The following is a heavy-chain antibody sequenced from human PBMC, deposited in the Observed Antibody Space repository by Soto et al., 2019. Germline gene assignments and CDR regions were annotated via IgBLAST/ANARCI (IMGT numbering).Heavy chain of an antibody. CDR3: ARADYDYIWGSYRY. CDR1: GYTCSSQW. CDR2: IKQDGSEK. V-gene: IGHV3-7*01. Sequence: PGASLRLSCPASGYTCSSQWSRWVRQAPGKGLEWVANIKQDGSEKYYVDSVKGRFTISRDNAKNSLYLQMNSLRAEDTAVYYCARADYDYIWGSYRYWGQGTLVTVSS. J-gene: IGHJ4*02. D-gene: IGHD3-16*02.